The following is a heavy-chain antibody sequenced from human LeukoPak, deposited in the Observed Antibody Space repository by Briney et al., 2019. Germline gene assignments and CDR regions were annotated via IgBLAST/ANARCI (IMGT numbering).Heavy chain of an antibody. Sequence: SETLSLTCTVSGGCVSSDSYYWSWIRQPPGKGLEWIGYIYYSGSTNYNPSLKSRVTISVDTSKNQFSLKLSSVSAADTAVYYCARVEYYGSGSPFDYWGQGTLVTVSS. V-gene: IGHV4-61*01. CDR3: ARVEYYGSGSPFDY. CDR1: GGCVSSDSYY. D-gene: IGHD3-10*01. CDR2: IYYSGST. J-gene: IGHJ4*02.